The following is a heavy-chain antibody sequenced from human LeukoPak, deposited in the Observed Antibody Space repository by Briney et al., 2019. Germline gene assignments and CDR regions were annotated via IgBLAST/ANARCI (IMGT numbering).Heavy chain of an antibody. CDR1: GFTFISYA. CDR3: ARDGDFWSGYPIDHYYYMDV. CDR2: ISGRGDVE. J-gene: IGHJ6*03. D-gene: IGHD3-3*01. V-gene: IGHV3-23*01. Sequence: GGPRGLSCSASGFTFISYAITWVGQAPGKGLNWVSTISGRGDVEFYAEYVTRRFTISRDHSKNTVHLQMDSLRGEDTAIYYCARDGDFWSGYPIDHYYYMDVWGKGTTVTVTS.